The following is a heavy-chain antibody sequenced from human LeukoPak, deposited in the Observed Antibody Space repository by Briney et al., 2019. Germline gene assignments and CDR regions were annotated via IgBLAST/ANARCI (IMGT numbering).Heavy chain of an antibody. Sequence: GRSLRLSCAASGFTFSSYAMHWVRQAPGKGLEWVAVISYDGSNKYYADSVKGRFTISRDNSKNTLYLQMNSLRAEDTAVYYCARDRRGNYYFDYWGQGTLVTVSS. V-gene: IGHV3-30*04. CDR1: GFTFSSYA. CDR3: ARDRRGNYYFDY. J-gene: IGHJ4*02. CDR2: ISYDGSNK.